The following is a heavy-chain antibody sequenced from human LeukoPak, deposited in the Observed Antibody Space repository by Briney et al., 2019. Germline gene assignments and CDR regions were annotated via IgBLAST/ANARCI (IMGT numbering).Heavy chain of an antibody. CDR3: ARQGSRYWYFDL. CDR1: GYSISSGYD. V-gene: IGHV4-38-2*01. CDR2: IYYSGST. Sequence: SETLSLTCVVSGYSISSGYDWGWIRPPPGRGLEWIGSIYYSGSTNYNPSLKSQVTIPVDTSKNQFSLTLSSVTATDTAVYYCARQGSRYWYFDLWGRGTLVTVSS. D-gene: IGHD3-10*01. J-gene: IGHJ2*01.